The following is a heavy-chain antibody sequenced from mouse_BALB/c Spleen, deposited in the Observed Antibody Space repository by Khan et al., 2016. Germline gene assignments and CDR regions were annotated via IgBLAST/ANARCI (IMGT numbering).Heavy chain of an antibody. CDR1: GYTFTDYY. CDR2: IYPGSGNT. D-gene: IGHD4-1*02. Sequence: VQLQESGPELVKPGASVKISCKASGYTFTDYYVNWVKQKPGQGLEWIGWIYPGSGNTKYNEKFKGKATLTVDTSSSTAYMQLSSLTSEDTSVYFCARSQLRVRFAYWGQGTLVTVSA. V-gene: IGHV1-84*02. CDR3: ARSQLRVRFAY. J-gene: IGHJ3*01.